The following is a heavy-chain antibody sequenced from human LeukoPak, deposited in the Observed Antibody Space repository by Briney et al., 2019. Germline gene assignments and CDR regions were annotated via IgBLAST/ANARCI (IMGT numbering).Heavy chain of an antibody. Sequence: ASVKVSCKASGYTFSGFYIHWVRQAPGQGLEWMEWINPNSGGTNFAQKFQGRVTMTRDTSISTAYMELSRLRSDDTAVYFCARSSGWKYYVDYWGQGTLVTVSS. V-gene: IGHV1-2*02. CDR2: INPNSGGT. CDR3: ARSSGWKYYVDY. CDR1: GYTFSGFY. D-gene: IGHD6-19*01. J-gene: IGHJ4*02.